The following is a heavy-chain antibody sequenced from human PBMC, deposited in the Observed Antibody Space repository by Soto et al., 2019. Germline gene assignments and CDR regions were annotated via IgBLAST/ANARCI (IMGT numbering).Heavy chain of an antibody. CDR3: AKKPKKGVVPSNFDY. CDR1: GFTFSSYA. Sequence: GGSLRLSCAASGFTFSSYAMSWVRQTPGKGLEWVSGVSGSGGTIHYADSVKGRFTISRDNSKNTLYLQMNSLRAEDTAVYYCAKKPKKGVVPSNFDYWGQGTQVTVSS. CDR2: VSGSGGTI. J-gene: IGHJ4*02. V-gene: IGHV3-23*01. D-gene: IGHD2-15*01.